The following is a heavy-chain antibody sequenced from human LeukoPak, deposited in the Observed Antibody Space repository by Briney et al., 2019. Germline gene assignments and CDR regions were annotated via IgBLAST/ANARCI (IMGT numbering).Heavy chain of an antibody. Sequence: GGSLRLSCAASGFTFSNYAMSWVRQAPGKGLEWRGLEWVSTISGSGGSTYYADSVQGRFIISRDNSKNTLYLQMNSLRADDTATYYCAKDRVGVSPFDFWGQGTLVTVSS. V-gene: IGHV3-23*01. J-gene: IGHJ4*02. CDR3: AKDRVGVSPFDF. CDR2: ISGSGGST. CDR1: GFTFSNYA. D-gene: IGHD1-26*01.